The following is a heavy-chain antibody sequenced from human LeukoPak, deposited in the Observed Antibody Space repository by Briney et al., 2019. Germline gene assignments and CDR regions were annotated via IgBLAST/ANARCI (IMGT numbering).Heavy chain of an antibody. Sequence: AGGSLRLSCAASGFTFSSYAMHWVRQAPGKGLEWVAVISYDGSNKYYADSVKGRFTISRDNSKNTLYLQMNSLRAEDTAVYYCAKDGMVRGVLDWFDPWGQGTLVTVSS. CDR2: ISYDGSNK. CDR1: GFTFSSYA. J-gene: IGHJ5*02. CDR3: AKDGMVRGVLDWFDP. V-gene: IGHV3-30*04. D-gene: IGHD3-10*01.